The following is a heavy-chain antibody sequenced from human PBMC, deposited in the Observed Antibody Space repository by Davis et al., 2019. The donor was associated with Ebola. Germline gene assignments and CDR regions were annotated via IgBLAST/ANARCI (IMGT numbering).Heavy chain of an antibody. J-gene: IGHJ6*02. V-gene: IGHV4-34*01. D-gene: IGHD6-19*01. CDR1: AGSFSGSY. Sequence: MPSETLSLTCAVYAGSFSGSYWRWTPYPTGKGLEWFGEINHSGSTNYNPSLKSRVTISVDTSKNQFSLQLSSVTAADTAVYYCARGDLAVAGTLLYYYYGMDVWGQGTTVTVSS. CDR3: ARGDLAVAGTLLYYYYGMDV. CDR2: INHSGST.